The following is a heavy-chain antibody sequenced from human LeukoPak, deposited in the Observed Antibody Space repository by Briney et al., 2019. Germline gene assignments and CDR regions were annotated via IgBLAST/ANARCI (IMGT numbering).Heavy chain of an antibody. CDR1: AFTFSSYA. J-gene: IGHJ4*02. CDR2: ISASGDST. V-gene: IGHV3-23*01. Sequence: PGGSLRLSCAASAFTFSSYAMSWVRQAPGKGLEWVSGISASGDSTYNADSVKGRFTISRDNSKNTLFLQMNSLRAEDTAVYYCAKCVGPTLRVFDYWGQGTLVTVSS. D-gene: IGHD1-26*01. CDR3: AKCVGPTLRVFDY.